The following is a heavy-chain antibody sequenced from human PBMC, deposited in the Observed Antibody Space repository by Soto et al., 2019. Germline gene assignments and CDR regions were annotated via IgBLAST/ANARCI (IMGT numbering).Heavy chain of an antibody. CDR3: ARDMTRAKYYDFWSGYYPFFDY. V-gene: IGHV1-18*01. CDR2: ISAYNGNT. J-gene: IGHJ4*02. CDR1: GYTFTSYG. Sequence: VASVKVSCKASGYTFTSYGISWVRQAPGQGLEWMGWISAYNGNTNYAQKLQGRVTMTTDTSTSTAYMELRSLRSDDTAVYYCARDMTRAKYYDFWSGYYPFFDYWGQGTLVTVSS. D-gene: IGHD3-3*01.